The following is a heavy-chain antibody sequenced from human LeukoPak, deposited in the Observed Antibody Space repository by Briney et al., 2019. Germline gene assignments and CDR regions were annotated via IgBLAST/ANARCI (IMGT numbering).Heavy chain of an antibody. CDR2: IRYDGSNK. D-gene: IGHD6-13*01. CDR1: GFTFSSYG. Sequence: GGSLRLSCAASGFTFSSYGMHWVRQAPGKGLEWVAFIRYDGSNKYYADSVKGRFTISRDNSKNTLYLQMNSLRAEDTAVYYCAKAPAGSWYPYYFDYWGQGTLVTVSS. CDR3: AKAPAGSWYPYYFDY. J-gene: IGHJ4*02. V-gene: IGHV3-30*02.